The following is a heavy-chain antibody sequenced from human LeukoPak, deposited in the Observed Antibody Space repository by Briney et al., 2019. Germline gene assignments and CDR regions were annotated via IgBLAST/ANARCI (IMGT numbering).Heavy chain of an antibody. CDR3: ALEERTGSWYGKNFDI. D-gene: IGHD6-13*01. V-gene: IGHV4-59*11. J-gene: IGHJ3*02. CDR2: IYYSGST. CDR1: GGSFSTHS. Sequence: PETRSPASIISGGSFSTHSSSWIRQPPGKGLEWIGWIYYSGSTRYNPSLESRVAMSVDTSKNQFSLRLSSVTTADTAIYYCALEERTGSWYGKNFDIWGQGTMVTVSS.